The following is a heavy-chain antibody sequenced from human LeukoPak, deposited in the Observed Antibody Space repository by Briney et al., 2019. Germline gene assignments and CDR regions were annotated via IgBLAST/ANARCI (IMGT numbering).Heavy chain of an antibody. V-gene: IGHV3-30*02. CDR1: GFTFSSYG. D-gene: IGHD6-6*01. J-gene: IGHJ3*02. CDR3: ASSTGDKYSSSWGAFDI. CDR2: IRYDGSNK. Sequence: PGGSLRLSCAASGFTFSSYGMHWVRQAPDKGLEWVAFIRYDGSNKYYADSVKGRFTISRDNSKNTLYLQMNSLRAEDTAVYYCASSTGDKYSSSWGAFDIWGQGTMVTVSS.